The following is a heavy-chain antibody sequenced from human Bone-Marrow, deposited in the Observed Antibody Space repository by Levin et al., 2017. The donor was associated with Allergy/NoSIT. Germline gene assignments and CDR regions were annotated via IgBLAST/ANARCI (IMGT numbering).Heavy chain of an antibody. CDR1: GGTFSTDA. D-gene: IGHD1-26*01. CDR2: IIPIFDRT. J-gene: IGHJ4*02. CDR3: ARRDGYSGNYSPFDH. V-gene: IGHV1-69*13. Sequence: EASVKVSCKASGGTFSTDAISWVRQAPGQGLEWIGGIIPIFDRTNFAQRFQGRVSITADESTGTAYMELTSLRSDDTAVYYCARRDGYSGNYSPFDHWGQGSLVTVSS.